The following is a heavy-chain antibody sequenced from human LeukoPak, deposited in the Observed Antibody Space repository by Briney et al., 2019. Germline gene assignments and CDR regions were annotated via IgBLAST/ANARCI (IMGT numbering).Heavy chain of an antibody. V-gene: IGHV3-21*01. CDR2: ISSSSSYI. CDR1: GFTFSSYS. J-gene: IGHJ4*02. CDR3: AIQPQYYYDSSGYPY. D-gene: IGHD3-22*01. Sequence: GGSLRLSCAASGFTFSSYSMNWVRQAPGKGLEWVSSISSSSSYIYYADSVKGRFTISRDNAKNSLYLQMNSLRAEDTAVYYCAIQPQYYYDSSGYPYWGQGTLVTVSS.